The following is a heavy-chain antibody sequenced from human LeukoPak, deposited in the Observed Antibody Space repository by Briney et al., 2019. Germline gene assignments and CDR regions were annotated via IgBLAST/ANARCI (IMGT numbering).Heavy chain of an antibody. V-gene: IGHV3-7*01. CDR1: AFIFTSYW. CDR3: ARELRTFDS. J-gene: IGHJ4*02. CDR2: IKHNGDEL. Sequence: PGGSLRLSCAAAAFIFTSYWMTGVRQAPGKGLEWVANIKHNGDELNYVDSVEDRFTISRDNAKNSLYLHMPSMRAEYTAVYYCARELRTFDSWGQGTLVTVSS. D-gene: IGHD3-16*01.